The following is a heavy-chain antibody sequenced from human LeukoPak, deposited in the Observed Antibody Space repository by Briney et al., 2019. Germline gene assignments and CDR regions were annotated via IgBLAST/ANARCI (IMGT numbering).Heavy chain of an antibody. CDR1: GGSISSSSYY. CDR2: IYYSGST. Sequence: SETLSLTCTVSGGSISSSSYYWGWIRQPPGKGLEWIGSIYYSGSTYYNPSLKSRVTISVDTSKNQFSLKLSSVTAADTAVYYCARESPGGSPSGYEYWGQGTLVTVSS. J-gene: IGHJ4*02. V-gene: IGHV4-39*07. D-gene: IGHD3-9*01. CDR3: ARESPGGSPSGYEY.